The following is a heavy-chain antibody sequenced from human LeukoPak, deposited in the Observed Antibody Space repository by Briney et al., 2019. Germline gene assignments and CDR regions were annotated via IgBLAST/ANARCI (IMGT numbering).Heavy chain of an antibody. V-gene: IGHV1-2*02. Sequence: GASVKVSCKASGYTFTGYYMHWVRQAPGQGLEWMGWINPNSGGSNYAQKFQGRVTMTRDTSISTAYMALSRLRSDDTAVYYCARDPTFRGVISAPGHWGQGTLVTVSS. D-gene: IGHD3-10*01. CDR3: ARDPTFRGVISAPGH. J-gene: IGHJ4*02. CDR2: INPNSGGS. CDR1: GYTFTGYY.